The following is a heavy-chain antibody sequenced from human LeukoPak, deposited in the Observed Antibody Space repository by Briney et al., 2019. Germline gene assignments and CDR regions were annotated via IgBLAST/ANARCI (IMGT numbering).Heavy chain of an antibody. D-gene: IGHD7-27*01. CDR2: ISYDGSNK. CDR1: GFTFSSYG. Sequence: GRSLRLSCAASGFTFSSYGMHWVRQAPGKGLEWVAVISYDGSNKYYADSVKGRFTISRDNSKNTLYLLVNSLRAEDTAVYYCAKDGTGDIDYWGQGTLVTVSS. J-gene: IGHJ4*02. V-gene: IGHV3-30*18. CDR3: AKDGTGDIDY.